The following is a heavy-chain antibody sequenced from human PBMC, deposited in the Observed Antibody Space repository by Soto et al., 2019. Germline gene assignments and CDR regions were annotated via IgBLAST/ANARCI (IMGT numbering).Heavy chain of an antibody. D-gene: IGHD2-21*02. CDR2: INHSGST. V-gene: IGHV4-34*01. CDR1: DGSFRGYD. CDR3: ARGTHVVVTAKGWRWLDP. J-gene: IGHJ5*02. Sequence: PSVTQCLTYAVDDGSFRGYDGSWIRQNPGKGLEWIGEINHSGSTNYNPSLKSRVTISVDTSKNQFSLKLSSVTAADTAVYYCARGTHVVVTAKGWRWLDPWGQGTLVTVSS.